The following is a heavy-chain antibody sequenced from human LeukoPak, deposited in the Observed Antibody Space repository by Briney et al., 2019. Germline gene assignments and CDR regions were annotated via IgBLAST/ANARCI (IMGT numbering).Heavy chain of an antibody. J-gene: IGHJ4*02. D-gene: IGHD6-13*01. Sequence: GGSLRLSCAASGFTYRSYWMSWVRQAPGKGLEWVANIKQDGSQIYYVDSMKGRFTISRDNGKNSLYLQMNSLRAEDTAVYHCARIGYSSSSFDYWGQGTLVTVSS. CDR1: GFTYRSYW. V-gene: IGHV3-7*01. CDR3: ARIGYSSSSFDY. CDR2: IKQDGSQI.